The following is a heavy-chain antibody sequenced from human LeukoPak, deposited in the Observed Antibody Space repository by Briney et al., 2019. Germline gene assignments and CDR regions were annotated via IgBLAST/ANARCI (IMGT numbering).Heavy chain of an antibody. J-gene: IGHJ4*02. CDR2: IYYSGST. V-gene: IGHV4-59*08. CDR3: ARMSTRYTAMAPFDY. D-gene: IGHD5-18*01. CDR1: GGSISSYY. Sequence: PSETLSLTCTVSGGSISSYYWSWIRQPPGKGLEWIGYIYYSGSTNYNPSLKSRVTISVDTSKNQFSLKLSSVTAADTAVYYCARMSTRYTAMAPFDYWGQGTLVTVSS.